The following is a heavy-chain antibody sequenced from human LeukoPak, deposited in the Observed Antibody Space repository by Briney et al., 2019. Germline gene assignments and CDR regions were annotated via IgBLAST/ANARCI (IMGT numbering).Heavy chain of an antibody. J-gene: IGHJ4*02. CDR1: GYTFTSYD. D-gene: IGHD1-26*01. V-gene: IGHV1-18*01. Sequence: GASVKVSCKASGYTFTSYDISWVRQAPGQGLEWMGWISAYNGNTNYAQKLQGRVTMTTDTSTSTAYMELRSLRSDDTAVYYCAREKIAVGATLTDYWGRGTLVTVSS. CDR2: ISAYNGNT. CDR3: AREKIAVGATLTDY.